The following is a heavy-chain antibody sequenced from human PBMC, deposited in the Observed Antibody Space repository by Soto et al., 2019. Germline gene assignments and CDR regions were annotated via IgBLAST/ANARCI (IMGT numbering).Heavy chain of an antibody. D-gene: IGHD3-3*01. V-gene: IGHV3-23*01. CDR1: GFTFSSYA. CDR3: AKVRHDFWSGYYPEYYFDY. Sequence: GGSLRLSCAASGFTFSSYAMGWVRQAPGKGLEWVSAISSSGGSTYYADSVKGRFTISRDNSKNTLYLQMNSLRAEDTAVYYCAKVRHDFWSGYYPEYYFDYWGQGTLVTVSS. J-gene: IGHJ4*02. CDR2: ISSSGGST.